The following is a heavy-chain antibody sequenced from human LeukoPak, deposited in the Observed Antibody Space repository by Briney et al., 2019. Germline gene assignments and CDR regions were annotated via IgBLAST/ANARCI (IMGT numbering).Heavy chain of an antibody. J-gene: IGHJ6*02. D-gene: IGHD3-22*01. CDR1: GFTFSSYS. Sequence: GGSLRLSCAASGFTFSSYSMNWVRQAPGKGLGWVSSISSSSSYIYYADSVKGRFTISRDNAKNSLYLQMNSLRAEDTAVYYCARDRYYYDSSGTSVDRYYYYGMDVWGQGTTVTVSS. CDR2: ISSSSSYI. V-gene: IGHV3-21*01. CDR3: ARDRYYYDSSGTSVDRYYYYGMDV.